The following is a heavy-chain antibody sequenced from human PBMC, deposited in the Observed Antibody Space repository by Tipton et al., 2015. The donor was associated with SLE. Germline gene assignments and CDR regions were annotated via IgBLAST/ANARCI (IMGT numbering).Heavy chain of an antibody. J-gene: IGHJ4*02. V-gene: IGHV3-23*01. CDR2: ISGSGSMT. CDR1: GFIFSRYA. CDR3: AKDGLYYCGGDCYSDY. Sequence: GSLRLSCKTSGFIFSRYAMTWVRQAPGKGLEWVSSISGSGSMTYYSDSVKGRFTISRDNSKNTLYLQMNSLRAEDTAVYYCAKDGLYYCGGDCYSDYWGQGTLVTVSS. D-gene: IGHD2-21*01.